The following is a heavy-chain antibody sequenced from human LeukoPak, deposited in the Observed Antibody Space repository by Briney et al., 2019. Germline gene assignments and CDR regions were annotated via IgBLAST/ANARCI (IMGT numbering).Heavy chain of an antibody. V-gene: IGHV4-38-2*01. CDR1: GYSISSGYY. CDR2: IYHSGST. Sequence: SETLSLTCAVSGYSISSGYYWGWIRQPPGKGLEWIGNIYHSGSTYYNPSLKSRVTISVDTSKNQFSLKLSSVTAADTAVYYCASRLGYCSGGSCYLGGWFDPWGQGTLVTVSS. J-gene: IGHJ5*02. D-gene: IGHD2-15*01. CDR3: ASRLGYCSGGSCYLGGWFDP.